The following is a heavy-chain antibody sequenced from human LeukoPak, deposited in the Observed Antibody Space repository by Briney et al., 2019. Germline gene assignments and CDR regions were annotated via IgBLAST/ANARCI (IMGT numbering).Heavy chain of an antibody. D-gene: IGHD3-22*01. Sequence: GGSLRLSCAASGFTFSSYWMSWVRQAPGKGLEWVANIKQDGSEKYYVDSVKGRFTISRDNAKNSLYLQMNSLRAEDTAVYYCARGDLGYYDSSFDPWGQGTLVTVSS. CDR2: IKQDGSEK. J-gene: IGHJ5*02. CDR1: GFTFSSYW. V-gene: IGHV3-7*01. CDR3: ARGDLGYYDSSFDP.